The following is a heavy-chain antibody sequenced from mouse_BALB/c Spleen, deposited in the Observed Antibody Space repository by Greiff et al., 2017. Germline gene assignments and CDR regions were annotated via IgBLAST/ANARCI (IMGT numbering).Heavy chain of an antibody. V-gene: IGHV1-87*01. CDR3: ARVYGSSYGYFDV. CDR1: GYTFTSYW. J-gene: IGHJ1*01. D-gene: IGHD1-1*01. CDR2: IYPGDGDT. Sequence: QVQLKQSGAELARPGASVKLSCKASGYTFTSYWMQWVKQRPGQGLEWIGAIYPGDGDTRYTQKFKGKATLTADKSSSTAYMQLSSLASEDSAVYYCARVYGSSYGYFDVWGAGTTVTVSS.